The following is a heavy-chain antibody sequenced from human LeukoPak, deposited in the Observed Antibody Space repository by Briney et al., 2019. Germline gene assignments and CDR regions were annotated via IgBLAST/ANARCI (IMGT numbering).Heavy chain of an antibody. V-gene: IGHV3-30*04. J-gene: IGHJ4*02. D-gene: IGHD3-3*01. Sequence: TGGSLRLSCAASRFTFSSYAIHWVRQAPGKGLEWVAVISYDGSNKYYADSVKGRFTISRDNSKNTLYLQMNSLRAEDTAVYYCARGISGSGYYHFDYWGQGTLVTVSS. CDR3: ARGISGSGYYHFDY. CDR2: ISYDGSNK. CDR1: RFTFSSYA.